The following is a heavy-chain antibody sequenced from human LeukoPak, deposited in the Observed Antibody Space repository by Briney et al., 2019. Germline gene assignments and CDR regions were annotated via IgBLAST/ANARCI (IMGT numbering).Heavy chain of an antibody. D-gene: IGHD2-15*01. Sequence: SETLSLTCTVSGGSLCSSGYYCGWVCRPPGGGVGWFGSIYYSGRTYYNPSLKSRVTIAVATSKYKCSLKMSSVTAADRAVYYCARVPGWGCSGGSCPYFDYWGQGTLVTVSS. CDR2: IYYSGRT. V-gene: IGHV4-39*07. J-gene: IGHJ4*02. CDR1: GGSLCSSGYY. CDR3: ARVPGWGCSGGSCPYFDY.